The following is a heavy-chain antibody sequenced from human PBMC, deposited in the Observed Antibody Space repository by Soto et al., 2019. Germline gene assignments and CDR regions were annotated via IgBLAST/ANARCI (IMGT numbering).Heavy chain of an antibody. CDR2: ISSSGSYT. J-gene: IGHJ4*02. CDR3: SKPSITRIVSAFDY. CDR1: GFTFSSYA. Sequence: GGSLRLSCAASGFTFSSYAMSWVRQAPGKGLEWVSAISSSGSYTYYADSVKGRFTISRDNSKNTLYLQMNSLRAEDTAVYYGSKPSITRIVSAFDYWGQGTLVTVSS. D-gene: IGHD3-22*01. V-gene: IGHV3-23*01.